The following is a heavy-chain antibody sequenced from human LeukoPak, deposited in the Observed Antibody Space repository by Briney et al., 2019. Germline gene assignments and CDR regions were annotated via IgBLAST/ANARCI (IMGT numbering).Heavy chain of an antibody. J-gene: IGHJ5*02. Sequence: ASVKVSCKASGYTFTSYDINGVRQATGQGLEWMGWMNPNSGNTGYAQKFQGRVTMTRNTSISTAYMELSSLRSEDTAVYYCARAITRITRGGFDPWGQGTLVTVSS. CDR3: ARAITRITRGGFDP. D-gene: IGHD3-10*01. V-gene: IGHV1-8*01. CDR2: MNPNSGNT. CDR1: GYTFTSYD.